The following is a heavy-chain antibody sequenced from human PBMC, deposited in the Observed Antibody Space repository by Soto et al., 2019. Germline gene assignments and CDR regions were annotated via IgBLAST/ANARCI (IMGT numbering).Heavy chain of an antibody. CDR1: GYTCTGYY. J-gene: IGHJ6*02. CDR2: INPNSGGT. Sequence: ASVKVSCKASGYTCTGYYMHWVRQAPGQGLEWMGWINPNSGGTNYAQKFQGRVTMTRDTSISTAYMELSRLRSDDTAVYYCARARQEDYTPLIYYYGMDVWGQGTTVTVSS. V-gene: IGHV1-2*02. D-gene: IGHD4-4*01. CDR3: ARARQEDYTPLIYYYGMDV.